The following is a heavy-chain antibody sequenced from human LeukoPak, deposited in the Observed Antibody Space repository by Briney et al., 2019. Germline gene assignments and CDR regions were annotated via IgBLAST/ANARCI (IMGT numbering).Heavy chain of an antibody. CDR3: AKDLKQLANFDY. Sequence: GGSLRLSCAASGFTFSSYGMSWVRQAPGKGLEWVSGISDSGGSIYYAQSVMGRFTISRDNSKNTLYLQMNSLRAEDTAVYYCAKDLKQLANFDYWGQGTLVTVSS. CDR2: ISDSGGSI. V-gene: IGHV3-23*01. J-gene: IGHJ4*02. D-gene: IGHD6-6*01. CDR1: GFTFSSYG.